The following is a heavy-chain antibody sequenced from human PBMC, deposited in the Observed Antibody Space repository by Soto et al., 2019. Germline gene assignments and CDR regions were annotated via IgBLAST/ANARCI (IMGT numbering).Heavy chain of an antibody. CDR1: GGSISNFH. D-gene: IGHD5-18*01. CDR2: IYYSGN. Sequence: SETLSLTCNVSGGSISNFHLSWIRQPPEKGLEWIGYIYYSGNYYNPSLTSRVSMSLDKSKNQFSLRLKSVTAADTALYFCALGGYNYGRPFDFWGQGTRVTVSS. CDR3: ALGGYNYGRPFDF. J-gene: IGHJ4*02. V-gene: IGHV4-59*01.